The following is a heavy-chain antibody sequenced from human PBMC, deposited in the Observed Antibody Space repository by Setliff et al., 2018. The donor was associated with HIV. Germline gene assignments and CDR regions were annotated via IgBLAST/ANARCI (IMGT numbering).Heavy chain of an antibody. J-gene: IGHJ3*02. V-gene: IGHV4-4*07. D-gene: IGHD6-19*01. Sequence: PSETLSLTCTVSGGSISSYYWSWIRQPAGKGLEWIGRFYTSGSTNYNPPFKSRVTISEGTSENQFSLKLSSVTAADTAVYYCARGHSGTAFDIWGQGTMVTVSS. CDR1: GGSISSYY. CDR3: ARGHSGTAFDI. CDR2: FYTSGST.